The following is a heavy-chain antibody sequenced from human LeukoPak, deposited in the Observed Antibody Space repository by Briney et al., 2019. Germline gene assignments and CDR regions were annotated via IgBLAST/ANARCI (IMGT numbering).Heavy chain of an antibody. Sequence: PGGSLRLSCAASGFTFNTYGMHWGRHAPAKGLGWVAFIRYDGSNKYYADSVKGRFTISRDNTKNTLYLQMNRLTAEDTAVYYCAKDGGSDPDAFDIWGQGTMVTVSS. J-gene: IGHJ3*02. CDR1: GFTFNTYG. D-gene: IGHD2-15*01. CDR3: AKDGGSDPDAFDI. V-gene: IGHV3-30*02. CDR2: IRYDGSNK.